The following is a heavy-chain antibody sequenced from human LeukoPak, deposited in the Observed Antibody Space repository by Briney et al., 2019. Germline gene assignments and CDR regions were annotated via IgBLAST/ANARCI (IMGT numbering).Heavy chain of an antibody. Sequence: GESLRLSCAASGFTFSSYAMSWVRQAPGKGLEWVSGISGGGGSTYYADSVKGRFTISRDNSKNTLYLQMNSLRAEDTAVYYCAKDDIQLWYSAFDIWGQGTMVTVSS. D-gene: IGHD5-18*01. CDR3: AKDDIQLWYSAFDI. V-gene: IGHV3-23*01. CDR1: GFTFSSYA. J-gene: IGHJ3*02. CDR2: ISGGGGST.